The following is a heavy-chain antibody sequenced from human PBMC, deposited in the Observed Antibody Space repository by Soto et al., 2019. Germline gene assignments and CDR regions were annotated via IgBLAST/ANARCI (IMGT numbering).Heavy chain of an antibody. V-gene: IGHV3-53*05. Sequence: QTGGSLRLSCAASGFTVSSNYMSWVRQAPGKGLEWVSVIYSGGSTYYADSVKGRVTMTTDTSTSTAYMELRSLRSDDTAVYYCARDRSGYSGYDSSRWSLDYWGQGTLVTVSS. CDR3: ARDRSGYSGYDSSRWSLDY. D-gene: IGHD5-12*01. CDR2: IYSGGST. J-gene: IGHJ4*02. CDR1: GFTVSSNY.